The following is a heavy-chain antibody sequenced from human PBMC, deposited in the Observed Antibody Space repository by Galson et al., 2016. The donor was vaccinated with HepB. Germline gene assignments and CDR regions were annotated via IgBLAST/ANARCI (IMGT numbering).Heavy chain of an antibody. J-gene: IGHJ4*02. CDR2: IVVGSGNT. V-gene: IGHV1-58*01. CDR1: GFTFSNSA. CDR3: AADEGHNFWSGYYPYYFDY. D-gene: IGHD3-3*01. Sequence: SVKVSCKASGFTFSNSAVQWVRQARGQRLEWIGWIVVGSGNTNYAQKFQERVAITRDMSTSTAYMELSGLRSEDTAVYYWAADEGHNFWSGYYPYYFDYWGQGTLVTVSS.